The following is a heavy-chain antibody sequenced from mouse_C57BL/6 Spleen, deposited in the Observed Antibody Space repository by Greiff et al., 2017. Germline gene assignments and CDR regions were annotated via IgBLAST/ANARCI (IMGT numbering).Heavy chain of an antibody. Sequence: VQLQQPGAELVKPGASVKLSCKASGYTFTSYWMHWVKQRPGRGLERSGRIVPNSGGTKYNEKFKSKATLTVDKPSSTAYMQLSSLTSEDSAVYYCAREGELGPAWFAYWGQGTLVTVSA. J-gene: IGHJ3*01. CDR3: AREGELGPAWFAY. CDR2: IVPNSGGT. V-gene: IGHV1-72*01. D-gene: IGHD4-1*01. CDR1: GYTFTSYW.